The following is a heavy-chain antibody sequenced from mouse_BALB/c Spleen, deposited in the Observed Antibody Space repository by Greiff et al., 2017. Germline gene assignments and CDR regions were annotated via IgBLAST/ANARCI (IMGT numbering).Heavy chain of an antibody. Sequence: EVKLVESGPELVKPGASVKVSCKASGYAFTSYNMYWVKQSHGKSLEWIGYIDPYNGGTSYNQKFKGKATLTVDKSSSTAYMHLNSLTSEDSAVYYCARGAYGNYGYYAMDYWGQGTSVTVSS. CDR2: IDPYNGGT. CDR3: ARGAYGNYGYYAMDY. V-gene: IGHV1S135*01. CDR1: GYAFTSYN. D-gene: IGHD2-1*01. J-gene: IGHJ4*01.